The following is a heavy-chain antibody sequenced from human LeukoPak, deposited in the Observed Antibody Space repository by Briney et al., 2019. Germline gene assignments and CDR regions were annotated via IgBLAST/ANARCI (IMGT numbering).Heavy chain of an antibody. D-gene: IGHD2-2*01. CDR1: GFTFGSYW. V-gene: IGHV3-7*01. CDR3: ARRPATVIDY. CDR2: IKQDGSEK. J-gene: IGHJ4*02. Sequence: GGSLRLSRAASGFTFGSYWMSWVRQAPGKGLEWVANIKQDGSEKYYVDSVKGRFTISRDNAKNSLYLQMNSLRAEDTAVYYCARRPATVIDYWGQGTLVTVSS.